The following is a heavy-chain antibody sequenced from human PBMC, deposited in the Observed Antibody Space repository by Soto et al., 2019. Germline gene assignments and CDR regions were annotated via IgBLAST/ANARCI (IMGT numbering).Heavy chain of an antibody. CDR2: ILYDGSNK. Sequence: QVQLVESGGGVVQPGRSLRLSCAASGFTFSSHGMHWVRQAPGKGLEWVTLILYDGSNKYYADSVKGRVTISRDNSKNTLYLEMNSLRTEDTAVYYCARGRVAYCSDDCYPYFDSWGQGTLVTVSS. CDR3: ARGRVAYCSDDCYPYFDS. D-gene: IGHD2-21*02. J-gene: IGHJ4*02. CDR1: GFTFSSHG. V-gene: IGHV3-33*05.